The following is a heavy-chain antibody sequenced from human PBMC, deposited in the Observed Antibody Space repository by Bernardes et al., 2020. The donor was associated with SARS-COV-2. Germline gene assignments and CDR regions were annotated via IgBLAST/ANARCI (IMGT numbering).Heavy chain of an antibody. Sequence: SETLSLTCTVSGDSVSSSSYFWGWIRQPPGKGLEWIGSIYYGGITYYNPSLKSRATISVDTSKNQFSLQLTSVTAADTAMYYCASTPVTTILVVITYYYFDLWGRGTLVTVSS. CDR3: ASTPVTTILVVITYYYFDL. J-gene: IGHJ2*01. D-gene: IGHD3-22*01. CDR1: GDSVSSSSYF. CDR2: IYYGGIT. V-gene: IGHV4-39*01.